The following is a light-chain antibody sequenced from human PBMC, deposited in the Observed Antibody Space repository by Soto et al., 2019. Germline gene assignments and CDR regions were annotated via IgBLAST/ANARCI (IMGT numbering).Light chain of an antibody. J-gene: IGKJ1*01. CDR2: GAS. CDR3: QQYGSSPPWT. V-gene: IGKV3-20*01. Sequence: EIVLTHSPGTLALSPGERATLSVSASQSVSSSYLAWYQQKPGQAPRLLIYGASSRATGIPDRFSGSGSGTDFTLTISRLEPEDFAVYYCQQYGSSPPWTFGQGTKV. CDR1: QSVSSSY.